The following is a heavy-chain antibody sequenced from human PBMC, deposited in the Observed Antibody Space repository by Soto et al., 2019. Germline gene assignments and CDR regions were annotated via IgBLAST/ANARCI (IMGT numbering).Heavy chain of an antibody. Sequence: RLSCAASGFTFSSYWMHWVRQAPGKGLEWVSGISWNSGSIGYADSVKGRFTISRDNAKNSLYLQMNSLRAEDTALYYCAKDTIAVAGTRGYFDYWGQGTLVTVSS. V-gene: IGHV3-9*01. J-gene: IGHJ4*02. CDR3: AKDTIAVAGTRGYFDY. CDR2: ISWNSGSI. D-gene: IGHD6-19*01. CDR1: GFTFSSYW.